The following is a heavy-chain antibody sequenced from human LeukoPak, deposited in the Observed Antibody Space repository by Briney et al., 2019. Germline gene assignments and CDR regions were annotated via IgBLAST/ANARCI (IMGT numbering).Heavy chain of an antibody. D-gene: IGHD3-22*01. CDR1: GYTFTSYY. V-gene: IGHV1-46*01. Sequence: ASVKVSCKASGYTFTSYYMHWVRQAPGQGLEWMGIINPSGGSTSYAQKFQGTVTMTRDTSTSTVYMELSSLRSEDTAVYYCARAPSIKIVVVIFDYWGQGTLVTVSS. J-gene: IGHJ4*02. CDR2: INPSGGST. CDR3: ARAPSIKIVVVIFDY.